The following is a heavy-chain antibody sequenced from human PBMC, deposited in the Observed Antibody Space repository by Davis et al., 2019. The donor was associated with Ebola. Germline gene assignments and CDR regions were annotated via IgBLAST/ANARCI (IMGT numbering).Heavy chain of an antibody. V-gene: IGHV3-66*01. Sequence: PGGSLRLSCAASGFTVSSNYMSWVRQALGKGLEWVSVIYSGGSTYYADSVKGRFTISRDNSKNTLYRQMNSLRAEDTAVYYCARVVLDAFDIWGQGTMVTVSS. D-gene: IGHD2-15*01. CDR3: ARVVLDAFDI. CDR2: IYSGGST. CDR1: GFTVSSNY. J-gene: IGHJ3*02.